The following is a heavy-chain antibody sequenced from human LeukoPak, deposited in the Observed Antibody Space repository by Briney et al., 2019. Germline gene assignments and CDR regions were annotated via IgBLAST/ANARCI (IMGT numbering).Heavy chain of an antibody. V-gene: IGHV3-9*01. CDR2: ISWNSGSI. CDR3: AKDGGSGWPFDY. CDR1: GFTFDDCA. D-gene: IGHD6-19*01. J-gene: IGHJ4*02. Sequence: PGRSLRLFHAAAGFTFDDCAKNSVRPASGKGMEWVSGISWNSGSIGYADSVKGRFTISRDNAKNSLYLQMNSLRAEDTALYYCAKDGGSGWPFDYWGQGTLVTVSS.